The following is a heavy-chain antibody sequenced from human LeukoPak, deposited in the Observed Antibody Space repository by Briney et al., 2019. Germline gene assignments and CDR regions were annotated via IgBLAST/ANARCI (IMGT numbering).Heavy chain of an antibody. D-gene: IGHD5-18*01. CDR2: ISASGGIT. CDR3: AGGTWIQLWLDY. CDR1: GFTLSSYA. Sequence: GGSLRLSCAASGFTLSSYAMSWVRQAPGKGLEWVSGISASGGITYYAESVKGRFTISRDNSKNTLYLQMNSLRAEDTAVYYCAGGTWIQLWLDYWGQGTLVTVSS. J-gene: IGHJ4*02. V-gene: IGHV3-23*01.